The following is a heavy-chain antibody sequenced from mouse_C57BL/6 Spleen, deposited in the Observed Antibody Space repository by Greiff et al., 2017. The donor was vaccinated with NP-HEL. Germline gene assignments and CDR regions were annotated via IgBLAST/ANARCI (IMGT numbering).Heavy chain of an antibody. Sequence: QVQLQQPGAELVKPGASVKLSCKASGYTFTEYTIHWVKQRSGQGLEWIGRFYPGSGSIKYNEKFKDKATLTADKSSSTVYMELSRLTSEDSAVYFCSRHDYGSTLPGTTRAWFAYWGQGTLVTVST. CDR1: GYTFTEYT. CDR3: SRHDYGSTLPGTTRAWFAY. D-gene: IGHD1-1*01. CDR2: FYPGSGSI. J-gene: IGHJ3*01. V-gene: IGHV1-62-2*01.